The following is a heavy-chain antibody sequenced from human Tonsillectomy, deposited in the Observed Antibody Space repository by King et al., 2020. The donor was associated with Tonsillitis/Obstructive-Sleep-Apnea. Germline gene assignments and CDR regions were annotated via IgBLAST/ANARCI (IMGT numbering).Heavy chain of an antibody. CDR1: GFTFSRYG. V-gene: IGHV3-33*01. J-gene: IGHJ4*02. Sequence: VQLVESGGGVVQPGRSLRLSCAASGFTFSRYGMHWVRQAPGKGLEWVAIIWYDGSNKYYADSVKGRFTISRDNSKNTLYLQMNSLRAEDTAVYYCARDGYCSSTSCQFDYWGKGTLVTVSA. CDR2: IWYDGSNK. CDR3: ARDGYCSSTSCQFDY. D-gene: IGHD2-2*03.